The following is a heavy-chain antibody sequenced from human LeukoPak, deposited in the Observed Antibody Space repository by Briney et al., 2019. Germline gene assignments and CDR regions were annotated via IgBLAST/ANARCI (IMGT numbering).Heavy chain of an antibody. J-gene: IGHJ6*02. CDR3: AATLTVTSGSTYYGLDV. Sequence: ASVKVSCKASGFTFATPTVQWVRQARGQRLEWMGWIVVGSGHTNYAQKFQQRVTITRDMSTSTAYMYLSSLTSEDTALYYCAATLTVTSGSTYYGLDVWGQGTTVTVSS. D-gene: IGHD4-17*01. CDR1: GFTFATPT. V-gene: IGHV1-58*01. CDR2: IVVGSGHT.